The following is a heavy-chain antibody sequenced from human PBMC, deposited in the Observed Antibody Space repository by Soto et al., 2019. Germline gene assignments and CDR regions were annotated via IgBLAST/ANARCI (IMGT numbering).Heavy chain of an antibody. J-gene: IGHJ6*02. V-gene: IGHV5-10-1*01. CDR1: GYSFTSYW. CDR2: IDPSDSYT. D-gene: IGHD1-1*01. CDR3: ARPGGNGTTVYDYYYGMDV. Sequence: GESLKISCNGSGYSFTSYWISWVRQMPGKGLEWMGRIDPSDSYTNYSPSFQGHVTISADKSISTAYLQWSSLKASDTAMYYCARPGGNGTTVYDYYYGMDVWGQGNTVTVSS.